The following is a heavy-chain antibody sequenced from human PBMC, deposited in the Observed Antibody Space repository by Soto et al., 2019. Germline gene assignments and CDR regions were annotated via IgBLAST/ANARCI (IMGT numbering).Heavy chain of an antibody. J-gene: IGHJ4*02. CDR3: ARAYSSWYWDY. CDR1: GDSIGRRGFY. D-gene: IGHD6-13*01. Sequence: LSLTCTVSGDSIGRRGFYWTWIRQHPGMGLEWIGYIYYSGGTYYNPSLKSRVTISPDTSKNQFSLKLDSVTAADTAVYYCARAYSSWYWDYWGQGTLVTVSS. CDR2: IYYSGGT. V-gene: IGHV4-31*03.